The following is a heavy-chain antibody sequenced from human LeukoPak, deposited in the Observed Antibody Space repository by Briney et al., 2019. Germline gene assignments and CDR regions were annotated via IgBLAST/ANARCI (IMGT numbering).Heavy chain of an antibody. Sequence: GGSLRLSCAASGFTFSSYEMTWVRQAPGKGLEWVSYISSSGSTIYYAESVKGRFTISRDNAKNSLYLQMNSLRAEDTAVYYCARDGDTAMALLFFDYWGQGTLVTVSS. CDR3: ARDGDTAMALLFFDY. V-gene: IGHV3-48*03. J-gene: IGHJ4*02. CDR1: GFTFSSYE. D-gene: IGHD5-18*01. CDR2: ISSSGSTI.